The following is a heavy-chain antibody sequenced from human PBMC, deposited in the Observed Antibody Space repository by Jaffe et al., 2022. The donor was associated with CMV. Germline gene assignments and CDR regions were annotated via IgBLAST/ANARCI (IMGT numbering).Heavy chain of an antibody. J-gene: IGHJ6*03. D-gene: IGHD2-15*01. V-gene: IGHV3-72*01. CDR3: ARAPSCSGGNCYSLYDHYMDV. Sequence: EVQLVESGGGLVQPGGSLRLSCAASGFTFSDHYMDWVRQAPGKGLEWVGRARNKANSYTTEYAASVKGRFTISRDDSKNSLYLQMSSLKTEDAAVYYCARAPSCSGGNCYSLYDHYMDVWGKGTTVTVSS. CDR2: ARNKANSYTT. CDR1: GFTFSDHY.